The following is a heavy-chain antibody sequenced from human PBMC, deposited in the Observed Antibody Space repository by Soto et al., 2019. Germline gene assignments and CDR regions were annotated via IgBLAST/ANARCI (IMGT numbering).Heavy chain of an antibody. V-gene: IGHV4-39*01. CDR3: ASGIYGDLLDFDY. CDR1: GGSISSSSYY. J-gene: IGHJ4*02. CDR2: IYYSGST. D-gene: IGHD4-17*01. Sequence: PSETLSLTCTVSGGSISSSSYYWGWIRQPPGKGLEWIGSIYYSGSTYYNPSLKSRVTISVDTSKNQFSLKLSSVTAADTAVYYCASGIYGDLLDFDYWGQGTLVTVSS.